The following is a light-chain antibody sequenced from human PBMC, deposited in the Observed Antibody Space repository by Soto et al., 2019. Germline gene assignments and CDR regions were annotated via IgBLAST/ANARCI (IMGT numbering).Light chain of an antibody. Sequence: QAVVTQPASVSGSPGQSITISCTGTSNDVGSYNLVSWYQQHPGKAPKLMIYEVSKRPSGVSNRFSGSKSGNTASLTISGLQAEDEADYYCCSYAGSSTSVVFGGGTKLTVL. CDR3: CSYAGSSTSVV. V-gene: IGLV2-23*02. CDR2: EVS. J-gene: IGLJ2*01. CDR1: SNDVGSYNL.